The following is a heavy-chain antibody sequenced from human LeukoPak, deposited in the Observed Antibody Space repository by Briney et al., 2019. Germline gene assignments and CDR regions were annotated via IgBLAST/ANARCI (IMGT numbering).Heavy chain of an antibody. Sequence: GGSLRLSCAASGFTFSSYSMNWVRQAPGKGLEWVSSISSSSSYIYYADSVKGRFTISRDNAKNSLYLQMNSLRAEDTAVYYCARDLGSIAARRGAFDIWGQGTMVTVSS. J-gene: IGHJ3*02. D-gene: IGHD6-6*01. V-gene: IGHV3-21*01. CDR3: ARDLGSIAARRGAFDI. CDR1: GFTFSSYS. CDR2: ISSSSSYI.